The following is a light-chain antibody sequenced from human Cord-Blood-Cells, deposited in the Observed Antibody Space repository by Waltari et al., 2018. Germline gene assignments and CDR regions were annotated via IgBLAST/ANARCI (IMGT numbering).Light chain of an antibody. V-gene: IGLV2-23*01. CDR2: EGS. Sequence: QSALPQPAFVSGSPAHSLTISRTGTSSDVGSYNLVPWYHQHPGKAPKLMIYEGSKRPAGVSNRFSGSKSGNTASLTISGLQAEDEADYYCGSYAGSSGWVFGGGTKLTVL. CDR1: SSDVGSYNL. J-gene: IGLJ3*02. CDR3: GSYAGSSGWV.